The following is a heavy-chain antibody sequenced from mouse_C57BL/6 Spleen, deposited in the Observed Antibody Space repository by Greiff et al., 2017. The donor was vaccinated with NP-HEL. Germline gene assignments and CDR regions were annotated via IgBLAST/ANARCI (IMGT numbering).Heavy chain of an antibody. J-gene: IGHJ3*01. CDR2: ISNGGGST. CDR3: ARGDPPGERC. D-gene: IGHD2-13*01. CDR1: GFTFSDYY. V-gene: IGHV5-12*01. Sequence: EVQLVESGGGLVQPGGSLKLSCAASGFTFSDYYMYWVRQTPEKRLEWVAYISNGGGSTYYPDTVKGRFTIPRDNAKNTRYLQMSRLTSEDTAMDYCARGDPPGERCRGQGPLVTVAA.